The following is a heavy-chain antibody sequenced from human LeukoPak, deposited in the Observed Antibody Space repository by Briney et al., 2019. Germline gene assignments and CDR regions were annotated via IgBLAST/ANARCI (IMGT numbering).Heavy chain of an antibody. V-gene: IGHV3-23*01. J-gene: IGHJ4*02. Sequence: GGSLRLSCEASGFTFSTFAMIWVRQPPGKGLEWVSSIFPSGGEIHYADSVRGRFTISRDNSKGTLSLQMNSLRAEDTAVYYCAKDRATMIVMIRTTPRGELDYWGQGSLVTVSS. CDR1: GFTFSTFA. CDR2: IFPSGGEI. D-gene: IGHD3-22*01. CDR3: AKDRATMIVMIRTTPRGELDY.